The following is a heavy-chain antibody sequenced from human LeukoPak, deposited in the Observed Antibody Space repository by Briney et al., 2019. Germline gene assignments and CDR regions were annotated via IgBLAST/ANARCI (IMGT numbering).Heavy chain of an antibody. J-gene: IGHJ4*02. Sequence: ASVKVSCKASGGTFSSYAISWVRQAPGQGLEWMGGIIPIFGTANYAQKFQGRVTITADESTSTAYMELSSLRSEDTAVYYCARGSEVDYDSSGYYPPSFDYWGQGTLVTVSS. CDR2: IIPIFGTA. CDR3: ARGSEVDYDSSGYYPPSFDY. CDR1: GGTFSSYA. D-gene: IGHD3-22*01. V-gene: IGHV1-69*13.